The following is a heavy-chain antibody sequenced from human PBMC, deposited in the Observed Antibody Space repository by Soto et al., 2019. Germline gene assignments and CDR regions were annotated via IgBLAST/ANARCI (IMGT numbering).Heavy chain of an antibody. Sequence: PGGSLRLSCAASGFTFNTYAMAWVRQAPGKGLEWVSVVSGSSASIYYADSVKGRFSISRDYSKNTVYLQMHSLRPEDTAVYYCAKDQVEFCSSTSCFGAFDYGGHGPPVTVS. D-gene: IGHD2-2*01. J-gene: IGHJ4*01. CDR1: GFTFNTYA. CDR3: AKDQVEFCSSTSCFGAFDY. V-gene: IGHV3-23*01. CDR2: VSGSSASI.